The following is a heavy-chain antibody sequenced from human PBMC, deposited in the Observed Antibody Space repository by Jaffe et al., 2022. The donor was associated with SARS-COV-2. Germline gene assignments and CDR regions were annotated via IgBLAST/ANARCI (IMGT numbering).Heavy chain of an antibody. Sequence: EVQLVESGGGLIQPGGSLRLSCAASGFTVSSNYMSWVRQAPGKGLEWVSVIYSGGSTYYADSVKGRFTISRDNSKNTLYLQMNSLRAEDTAVYYCARASSELPLPTYYYYYGMDVWGQGTTVTVSS. CDR3: ARASSELPLPTYYYYYGMDV. V-gene: IGHV3-53*01. D-gene: IGHD1-26*01. J-gene: IGHJ6*02. CDR1: GFTVSSNY. CDR2: IYSGGST.